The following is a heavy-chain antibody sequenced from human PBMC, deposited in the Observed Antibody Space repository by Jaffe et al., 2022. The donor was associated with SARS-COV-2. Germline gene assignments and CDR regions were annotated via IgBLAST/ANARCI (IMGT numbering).Heavy chain of an antibody. Sequence: QVQLVESGGGVVQPGRSLRLACAASGFTFTSYGIHWVRQAPGKGLEWVAVISSDGSNKYYADSVKGRFTISRDNSKNTLYLQMNSLRTEDTAVYYCAKVKGPRTPHWYFDLWGRGTLVTVSS. V-gene: IGHV3-30*18. CDR2: ISSDGSNK. CDR3: AKVKGPRTPHWYFDL. CDR1: GFTFTSYG. J-gene: IGHJ2*01.